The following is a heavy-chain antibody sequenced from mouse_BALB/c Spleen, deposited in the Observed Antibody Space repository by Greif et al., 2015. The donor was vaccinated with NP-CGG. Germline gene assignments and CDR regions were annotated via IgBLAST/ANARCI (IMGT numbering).Heavy chain of an antibody. D-gene: IGHD4-1*01. CDR2: ISYDGSN. CDR1: GYSITSGYY. V-gene: IGHV3-6*02. Sequence: ESGPGLVKPSQSLSLTCSVTGYSITSGYYWNWIRQFPGNKLEWMGYISYDGSNNYNPSLKNRISITRDTSKNQFFLKLNSVTTEDTATYYCARELGDWYFDVRGAGTTVTVSS. CDR3: ARELGDWYFDV. J-gene: IGHJ1*01.